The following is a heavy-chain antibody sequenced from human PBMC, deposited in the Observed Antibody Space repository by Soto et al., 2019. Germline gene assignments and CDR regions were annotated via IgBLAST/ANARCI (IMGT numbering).Heavy chain of an antibody. J-gene: IGHJ4*02. CDR3: ARLSFGEYSYFDY. CDR2: IYPGDSDT. Sequence: GESLNISCNGSGYSFTNHWIGWVRKMPGKGLEWMGIIYPGDSDTRYSPSFQGQVTISADKSISTAYLQWSSLKASDTAMYYCARLSFGEYSYFDYWGQGTLVTVSS. CDR1: GYSFTNHW. D-gene: IGHD3-10*01. V-gene: IGHV5-51*01.